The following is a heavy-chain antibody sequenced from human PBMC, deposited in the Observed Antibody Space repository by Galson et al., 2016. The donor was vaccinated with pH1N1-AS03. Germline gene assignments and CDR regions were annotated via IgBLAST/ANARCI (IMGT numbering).Heavy chain of an antibody. CDR2: ISGNGVST. J-gene: IGHJ4*02. D-gene: IGHD4/OR15-4a*01. V-gene: IGHV3-64*01. Sequence: SLRLSCAAAGFTFSSYAMFWVRQAPGKGLEYVSAISGNGVSTYYANSVKGEFTISRDNSKNTLYLQMGSLRPEDMAVYYCARGPVSYANYWFPPPDYWGQGTLVTVSS. CDR1: GFTFSSYA. CDR3: ARGPVSYANYWFPPPDY.